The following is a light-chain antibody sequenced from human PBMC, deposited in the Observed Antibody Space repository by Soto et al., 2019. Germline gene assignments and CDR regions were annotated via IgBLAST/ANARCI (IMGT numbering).Light chain of an antibody. J-gene: IGKJ4*01. CDR3: QQSHSTPLT. CDR2: GAS. CDR1: LRISKY. V-gene: IGKV1-39*01. Sequence: DIQVIRSPSSLSASVGDRVTITCRASLRISKYLNWYQQKPGKAPKLLIYGASTLQSGVPSRFSGTGSGTDFTLIISSLQPEDSATYYCQQSHSTPLTFGGGTKLEI.